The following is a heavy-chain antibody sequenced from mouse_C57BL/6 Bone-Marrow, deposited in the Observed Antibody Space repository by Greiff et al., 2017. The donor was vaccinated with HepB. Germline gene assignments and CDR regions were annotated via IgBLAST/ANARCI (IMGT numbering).Heavy chain of an antibody. D-gene: IGHD2-5*01. Sequence: VQLVESGGGLVKPGGSLKLSCAASGFTFSSYAMSWVRQTPEKRLEWVATISDGGSYTYYPDNVKGRFTISRDNAKNNLYLQMSHLKSEDTAMYYCARDSNYYFDYWGQGTTLTVSS. CDR2: ISDGGSYT. CDR3: ARDSNYYFDY. V-gene: IGHV5-4*01. CDR1: GFTFSSYA. J-gene: IGHJ2*01.